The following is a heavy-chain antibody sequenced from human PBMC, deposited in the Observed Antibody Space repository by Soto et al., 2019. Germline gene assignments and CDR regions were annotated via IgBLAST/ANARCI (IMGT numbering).Heavy chain of an antibody. CDR1: GGSISSYY. D-gene: IGHD2-15*01. CDR3: ARSGYCSGGSCYYFDY. Sequence: SETLSLTCTVSGGSISSYYWSWIRQPPGKGLEWIGYIYYSGSTNYNPSLKSRVTISVDTSKNQFSRKLSSVTAADTAVYYFARSGYCSGGSCYYFDYWGQGTLGTVSS. CDR2: IYYSGST. V-gene: IGHV4-59*01. J-gene: IGHJ4*02.